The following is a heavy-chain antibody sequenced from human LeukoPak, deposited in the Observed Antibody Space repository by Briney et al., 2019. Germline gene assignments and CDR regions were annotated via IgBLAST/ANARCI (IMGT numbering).Heavy chain of an antibody. D-gene: IGHD4-23*01. J-gene: IGHJ4*02. V-gene: IGHV3-7*05. Sequence: GGPLRLSCAASGFTFSSYFMNWVRQAPGKGLEWVAKIHPDGSDKYYVDCVKGRFTTSRDTAKGSLHLQMNSLRAEDTAVYYCARVRGDYGGISDYWGQGTLVTVSS. CDR2: IHPDGSDK. CDR1: GFTFSSYF. CDR3: ARVRGDYGGISDY.